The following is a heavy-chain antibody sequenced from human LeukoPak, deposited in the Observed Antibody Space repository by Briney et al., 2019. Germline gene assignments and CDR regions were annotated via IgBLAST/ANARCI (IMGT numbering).Heavy chain of an antibody. V-gene: IGHV5-51*01. Sequence: GESLKISCKGSGYSFTSYWIGWVRQMPGKGLEWMGIIYPGDSDTRYSPSFQGQVTISADKSISTAYLQWSSLKASDIAMYYCARHSSVWYSLFDYWGQGTLVTVSS. CDR3: ARHSSVWYSLFDY. D-gene: IGHD6-19*01. J-gene: IGHJ4*02. CDR2: IYPGDSDT. CDR1: GYSFTSYW.